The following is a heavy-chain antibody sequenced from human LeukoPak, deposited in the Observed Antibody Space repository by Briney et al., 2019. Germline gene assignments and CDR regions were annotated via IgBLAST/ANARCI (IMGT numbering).Heavy chain of an antibody. Sequence: PGGSLRLSCAASGFTFSSSAMNWVRQAPGKGLEWVSSIVYSGGATYSADSVKGRFTISRDNSKNTLYLQMNSLRAEDTAVYYCAKVTAAAGTVDYWGQGTLVTVSS. V-gene: IGHV3-23*01. D-gene: IGHD6-13*01. CDR3: AKVTAAAGTVDY. J-gene: IGHJ4*02. CDR2: IVYSGGAT. CDR1: GFTFSSSA.